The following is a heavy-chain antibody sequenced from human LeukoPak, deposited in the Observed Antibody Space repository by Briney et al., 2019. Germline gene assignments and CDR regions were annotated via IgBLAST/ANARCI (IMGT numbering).Heavy chain of an antibody. V-gene: IGHV4-39*07. Sequence: PSETLSLTCTVSGGSINSSSYYWGWIRQPPGKGLEWIGRIYYSGSTYYNPSLKSRVTISVDTSKNQFSLKLSSVTAADTAVYYCARVGRDCSGGRCYEPFDYWGQGTLVTVSS. CDR1: GGSINSSSYY. CDR3: ARVGRDCSGGRCYEPFDY. D-gene: IGHD2-15*01. J-gene: IGHJ4*02. CDR2: IYYSGST.